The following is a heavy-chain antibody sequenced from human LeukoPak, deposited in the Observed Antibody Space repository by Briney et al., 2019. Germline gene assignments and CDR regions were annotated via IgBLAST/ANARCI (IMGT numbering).Heavy chain of an antibody. CDR2: IIPIFGTA. J-gene: IGHJ4*02. V-gene: IGHV1-69*13. CDR1: GGTFSSYA. CDR3: ARVGYGGNSV. Sequence: SVKVSYKPSGGTFSSYAISWVRQAPGQGLEWMGGIIPIFGTANYAQKFQGRVTITADESTSTAYMELSSLRSEDTAVYYCARVGYGGNSVWGQGTLVTVSS. D-gene: IGHD4-23*01.